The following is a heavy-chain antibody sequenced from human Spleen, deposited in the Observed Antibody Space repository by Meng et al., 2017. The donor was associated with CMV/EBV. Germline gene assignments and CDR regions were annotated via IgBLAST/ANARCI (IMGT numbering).Heavy chain of an antibody. J-gene: IGHJ4*02. CDR3: AREWVGLIDS. V-gene: IGHV3-21*01. D-gene: IGHD1-26*01. Sequence: GGSLRLSCGASGFTFSSYSMNWVRQAPGKGLEWVSSISSSSSYIYYADSVKDRFTISRDNAKNSLYLQMNTLGAEDTAVYYCAREWVGLIDSWGQGTLVTVSS. CDR1: GFTFSSYS. CDR2: ISSSSSYI.